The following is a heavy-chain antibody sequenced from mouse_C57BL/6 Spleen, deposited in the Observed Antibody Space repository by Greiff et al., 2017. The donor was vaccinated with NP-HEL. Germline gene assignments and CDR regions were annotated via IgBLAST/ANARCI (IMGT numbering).Heavy chain of an antibody. Sequence: VMLVESGPGLVAPSQSLSITCTVSGFSLTSYAISWVRQPPGKGLEWLGVIWTGGGTNYNSALKSRLSISKDNSKSQVFLKMNSLQTDDTARYYCARNFITTEEDAMDYWGQGTSVTVSS. J-gene: IGHJ4*01. V-gene: IGHV2-9-1*01. CDR3: ARNFITTEEDAMDY. CDR1: GFSLTSYA. D-gene: IGHD1-1*01. CDR2: IWTGGGT.